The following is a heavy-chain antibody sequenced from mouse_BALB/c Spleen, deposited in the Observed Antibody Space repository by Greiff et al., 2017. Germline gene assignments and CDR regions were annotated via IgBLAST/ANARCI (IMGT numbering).Heavy chain of an antibody. V-gene: IGHV1S127*01. CDR2: IDPSDSYT. CDR1: GYTFTSYW. Sequence: VQLQQPGAELVKPGASVKMSCKASGYTFTSYWMHWVKQRPGQGLEWIGVIDPSDSYTSYNQKFKGKATLTVDTSSSTAYMQLSSLTSEDSAVYYCTTFDYDHLLFAYWGQGTLVTVSA. D-gene: IGHD2-4*01. J-gene: IGHJ3*01. CDR3: TTFDYDHLLFAY.